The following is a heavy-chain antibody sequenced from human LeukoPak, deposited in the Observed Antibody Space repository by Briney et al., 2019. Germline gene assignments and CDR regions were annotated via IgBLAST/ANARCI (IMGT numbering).Heavy chain of an antibody. CDR2: ISSSGSTI. J-gene: IGHJ6*02. CDR1: GFTFSSYA. Sequence: GGSLRLSCAASGFTFSSYAMNWVRQAPGKGLEWVSYISSSGSTIYYADSVKGRFTISRDNAKNSLYLQMNSLRAEDTAVYYCARDLDSSGYYRTYGMDVWGQGTTVTVSS. V-gene: IGHV3-48*04. D-gene: IGHD3-22*01. CDR3: ARDLDSSGYYRTYGMDV.